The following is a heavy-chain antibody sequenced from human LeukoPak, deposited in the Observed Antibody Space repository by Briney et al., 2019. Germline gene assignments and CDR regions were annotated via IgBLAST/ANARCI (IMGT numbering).Heavy chain of an antibody. CDR2: INPESGAT. D-gene: IGHD3-10*01. V-gene: IGHV1-2*02. Sequence: ASVKVSCNASGYTFTGYYIHWVRQAPGQGLEWMAWINPESGATNFARKFEGRVALTRDTSISTAYMELSRLTSDDTAVYYCARELFRGTPTQGRWGQGTLVTVSS. J-gene: IGHJ4*02. CDR1: GYTFTGYY. CDR3: ARELFRGTPTQGR.